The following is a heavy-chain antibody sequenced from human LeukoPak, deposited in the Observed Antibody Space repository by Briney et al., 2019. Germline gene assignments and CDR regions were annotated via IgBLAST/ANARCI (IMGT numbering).Heavy chain of an antibody. CDR1: GFTFSDYY. CDR2: IYYSGST. D-gene: IGHD3-10*01. J-gene: IGHJ4*02. Sequence: LRLSCAASGFTFSDYYMSWIRQAPGKGLEWIGYIYYSGSTYYNPSLKSRVTIPVDTSKNQFSLKLSSVAAADTAVYYCARAPYYYGSGSYQPPDYWGQGTLVTVSS. V-gene: IGHV4-30-4*08. CDR3: ARAPYYYGSGSYQPPDY.